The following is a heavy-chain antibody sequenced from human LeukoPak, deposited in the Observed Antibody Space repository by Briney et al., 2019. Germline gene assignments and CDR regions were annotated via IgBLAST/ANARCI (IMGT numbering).Heavy chain of an antibody. J-gene: IGHJ6*03. CDR1: GFSFSSYW. CDR2: IKSKTGGGTT. CDR3: TTYSSSSDYYYYYYYMDV. D-gene: IGHD6-6*01. V-gene: IGHV3-15*01. Sequence: PGGSLRLSCAASGFSFSSYWMSWVRQAPGKGLEWVGRIKSKTGGGTTDYAAPVKGRFTISRDDSKNTLYLQMNSLKTEDTAVYYCTTYSSSSDYYYYYYYMDVWGKGTTVTVSS.